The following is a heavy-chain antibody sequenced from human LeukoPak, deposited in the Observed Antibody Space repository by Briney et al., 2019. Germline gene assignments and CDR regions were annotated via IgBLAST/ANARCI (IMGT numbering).Heavy chain of an antibody. V-gene: IGHV4-59*08. Sequence: SETLSLTCTVSGGSISSYYWSWIRQPPGKGLEWIGYIYYSGSTNYNPSLKSRVTISVDTSKNQFSLKLSSVTAADTAVYYCARLLTGTTHERFDYWGQGTLVTVSS. CDR1: GGSISSYY. J-gene: IGHJ4*02. CDR3: ARLLTGTTHERFDY. D-gene: IGHD1-20*01. CDR2: IYYSGST.